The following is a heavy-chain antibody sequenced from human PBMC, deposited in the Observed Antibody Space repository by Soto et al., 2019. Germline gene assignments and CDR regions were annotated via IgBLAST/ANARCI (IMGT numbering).Heavy chain of an antibody. V-gene: IGHV1-69*13. J-gene: IGHJ4*02. CDR3: ARVQACCGGDCYSDY. D-gene: IGHD2-21*02. CDR2: IIPIFGTA. CDR1: GGTFSSYA. Sequence: RASVKVSCKASGGTFSSYAISWVRQAPGQGLEWMGGIIPIFGTANYAQKFQGRVTITADESTSTAYMELSSLRSEDTAVYYCARVQACCGGDCYSDYWGQGTLVTVSS.